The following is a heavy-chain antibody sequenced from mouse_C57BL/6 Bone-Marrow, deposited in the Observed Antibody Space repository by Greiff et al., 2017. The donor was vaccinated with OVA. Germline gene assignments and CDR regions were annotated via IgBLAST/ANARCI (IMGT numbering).Heavy chain of an antibody. CDR2: ISYDGSN. CDR1: GYSITSGYY. J-gene: IGHJ1*03. Sequence: EVKLMESGPGLVKPSQSLSLTCSVTGYSITSGYYWNWIRQFPGNKLEWMGYISYDGSNNYNPSLKNRISITRDTSKNQFFLKLNSVTTEDTATEFCARGNDGYYWYFDVWGTGTTVTVSS. CDR3: ARGNDGYYWYFDV. D-gene: IGHD2-3*01. V-gene: IGHV3-6*01.